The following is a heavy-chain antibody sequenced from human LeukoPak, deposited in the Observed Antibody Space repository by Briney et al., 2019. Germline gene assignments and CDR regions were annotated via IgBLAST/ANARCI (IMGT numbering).Heavy chain of an antibody. D-gene: IGHD5-18*01. V-gene: IGHV3-30-3*01. J-gene: IGHJ6*02. CDR2: ISYDGSNK. Sequence: GGSLRLSCAASGFTFSSYAMHWVRQAPGKGLEWVAVISYDGSNKYYADSVKGRFTISRDYSKNTLYLQMNSLRAEDTAVYYCTNTAMVVAGEFGGDYYYYGMDVWGQGTTVTVSS. CDR3: TNTAMVVAGEFGGDYYYYGMDV. CDR1: GFTFSSYA.